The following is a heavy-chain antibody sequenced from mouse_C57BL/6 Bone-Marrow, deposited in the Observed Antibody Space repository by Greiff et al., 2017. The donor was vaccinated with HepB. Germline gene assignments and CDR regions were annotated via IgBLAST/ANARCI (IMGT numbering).Heavy chain of an antibody. J-gene: IGHJ2*01. CDR1: GYSFTGYY. CDR3: ASVTTVVAPYFDY. CDR2: INPSTGGT. D-gene: IGHD1-1*01. Sequence: EVQLQQSGPELVKPGASVKISCKASGYSFTGYYMNWVKQSPEKSLEWIGEINPSTGGTTYNQKFKAKATLTVDKSSSTAYMQLKSLTSEDSAVYYCASVTTVVAPYFDYWGQGTTLTVSS. V-gene: IGHV1-42*01.